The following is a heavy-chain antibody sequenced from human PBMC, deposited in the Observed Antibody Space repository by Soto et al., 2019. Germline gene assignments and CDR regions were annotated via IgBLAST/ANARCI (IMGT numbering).Heavy chain of an antibody. CDR2: IIPIGGTA. CDR1: GGTFSSYG. CDR3: ARERAACGWSHESLHT. V-gene: IGHV1-69*01. Sequence: VKASCKASGGTFSSYGISWVRQAPGQRVEWMGVIIPIGGTANYAQKFQGRVTITADESKSTAYMELSSLRSEDTAVYYCARERAACGWSHESLHTCGPGPMVTVSS. J-gene: IGHJ3*02. D-gene: IGHD6-19*01.